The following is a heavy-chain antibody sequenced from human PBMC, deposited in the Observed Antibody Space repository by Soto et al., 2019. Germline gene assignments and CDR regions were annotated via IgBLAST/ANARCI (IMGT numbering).Heavy chain of an antibody. Sequence: QVQLVQSGAEVKKPGSSVKVSCKASGSTFSSYTISWVRQAPGQGLEWMGRIIPILGIANYAQKFQGRVTITADKSTSTAYMELSSLRSEDTAVYYCARDPLYGDYGDYWGQGTLVTVSS. CDR1: GSTFSSYT. J-gene: IGHJ4*02. D-gene: IGHD4-17*01. V-gene: IGHV1-69*08. CDR3: ARDPLYGDYGDY. CDR2: IIPILGIA.